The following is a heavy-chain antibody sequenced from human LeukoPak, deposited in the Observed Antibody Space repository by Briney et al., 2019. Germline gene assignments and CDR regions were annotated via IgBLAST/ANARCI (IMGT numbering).Heavy chain of an antibody. V-gene: IGHV1-69*05. CDR3: ASAPPLRYYFDY. CDR1: GGTFSSYA. CDR2: IIPIFGTA. J-gene: IGHJ4*02. Sequence: SVKVSCKASGGTFSSYAISWVRQAPGQGLEWMGGIIPIFGTANYAQKFQGRVTITTDESTSTAYMELSSLRSEDTAVYYCASAPPLRYYFDYWGQGTLVTVSS.